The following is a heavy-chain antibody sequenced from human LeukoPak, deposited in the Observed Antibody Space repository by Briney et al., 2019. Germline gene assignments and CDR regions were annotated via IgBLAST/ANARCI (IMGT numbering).Heavy chain of an antibody. J-gene: IGHJ4*02. CDR1: GFTFNTHW. CDR3: ARGGSDTAMAHDY. D-gene: IGHD5-18*01. V-gene: IGHV3-74*01. Sequence: PGGSLRLSCAASGFTFNTHWMHWVRQAPGKGLMWVSRINRDGSRTDYADSVKGRFTISRDDAKNTLYLQVNSLRAEDTAVYFCARGGSDTAMAHDYWGQGTLVTVSS. CDR2: INRDGSRT.